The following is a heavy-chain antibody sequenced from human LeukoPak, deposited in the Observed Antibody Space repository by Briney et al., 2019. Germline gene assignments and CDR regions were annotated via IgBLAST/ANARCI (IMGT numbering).Heavy chain of an antibody. V-gene: IGHV3-48*01. J-gene: IGHJ4*02. Sequence: GGSLRLSCAASGFTFSSYSMNWVRQAPGKGLEWVSYISSSSSTIYYADSVKGRFTISRDNSKNTLYLQMNSLRAEDTAVYYCAKCPAIAAAYYDYWGQGTLVTVSS. CDR2: ISSSSSTI. CDR3: AKCPAIAAAYYDY. CDR1: GFTFSSYS. D-gene: IGHD6-13*01.